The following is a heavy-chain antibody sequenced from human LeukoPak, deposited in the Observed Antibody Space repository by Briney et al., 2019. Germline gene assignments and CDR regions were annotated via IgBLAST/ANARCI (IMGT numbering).Heavy chain of an antibody. V-gene: IGHV3-15*01. CDR1: GFTFSYAL. CDR3: ATDPAYCGGDCPAY. CDR2: IKSKSDAEIT. Sequence: GGSLRLSGAASGFTFSYALMTWVRQAPGKGLEWVGRIKSKSDAEITDYAAPVKGRFTISRDESKNTLYLQMNSLKTEDTAVYYCATDPAYCGGDCPAYWGQGTLVTVSS. J-gene: IGHJ4*02. D-gene: IGHD2-21*02.